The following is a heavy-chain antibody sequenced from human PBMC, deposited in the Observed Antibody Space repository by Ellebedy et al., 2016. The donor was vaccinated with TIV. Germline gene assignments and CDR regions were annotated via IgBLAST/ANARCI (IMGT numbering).Heavy chain of an antibody. V-gene: IGHV4-39*01. D-gene: IGHD3-10*02. Sequence: MPSETLSLTCNVSGSSIDSGRYCWAWIRQSPGKGLEWIGYICYRVNTYYHPSLKSRIIISADTSKNLFSLRLSSVTAADTAVYYCASLDVAVANWFDPWGHGTLVTVSS. CDR1: GSSIDSGRYC. CDR3: ASLDVAVANWFDP. CDR2: ICYRVNT. J-gene: IGHJ5*02.